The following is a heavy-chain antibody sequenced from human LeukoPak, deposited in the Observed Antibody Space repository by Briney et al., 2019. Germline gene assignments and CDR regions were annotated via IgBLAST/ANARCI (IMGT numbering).Heavy chain of an antibody. Sequence: SETLSLTCTVSGGFLSSSNYYWAWLRQPPGKGLEWIANIFYTGSTHYNPSLKSRVTISVDTSKNQFSLKLSSVTTADTAVYYCARRARRGYCSGGSCYNWFDPWGQGTLVTVSS. CDR1: GGFLSSSNYY. D-gene: IGHD2-15*01. V-gene: IGHV4-39*07. J-gene: IGHJ5*02. CDR3: ARRARRGYCSGGSCYNWFDP. CDR2: IFYTGST.